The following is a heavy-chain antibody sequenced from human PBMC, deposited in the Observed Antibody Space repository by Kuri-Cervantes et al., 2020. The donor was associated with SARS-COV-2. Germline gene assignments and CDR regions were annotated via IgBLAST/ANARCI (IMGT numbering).Heavy chain of an antibody. J-gene: IGHJ4*02. CDR2: TYYSGST. Sequence: ESLKISCSVSGGSLTRSSYYWGWIRQPPGKGLGWIGSTYYSGSTHYNPSLKSRVTISPDTSKNQFSLKLSSVTAADTAVYYCARGATDISLVLVVMTGAAHYFDHWGRGTLVTVSS. CDR1: GGSLTRSSYY. V-gene: IGHV4-39*01. D-gene: IGHD3-22*01. CDR3: ARGATDISLVLVVMTGAAHYFDH.